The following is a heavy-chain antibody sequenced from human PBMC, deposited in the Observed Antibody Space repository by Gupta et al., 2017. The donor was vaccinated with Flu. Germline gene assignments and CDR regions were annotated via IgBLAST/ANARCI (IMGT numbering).Heavy chain of an antibody. J-gene: IGHJ3*02. V-gene: IGHV3-21*01. Sequence: EAQLVESGGGLVKPGGSLRLSCAASGFNFGVYYITWVRQAPGKGLEWVSSLSSSSSYIYYADSVKGRFTISRDNARNSLYLQMNGLRAEDTAVYYCVRHFSDRDGFDIWGQGTMVSVSS. CDR2: LSSSSSYI. CDR1: GFNFGVYY. CDR3: VRHFSDRDGFDI. D-gene: IGHD3-22*01.